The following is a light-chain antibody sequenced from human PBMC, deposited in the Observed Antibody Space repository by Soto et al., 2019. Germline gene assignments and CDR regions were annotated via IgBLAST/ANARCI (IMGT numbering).Light chain of an antibody. V-gene: IGLV1-47*01. CDR1: SSNIGSNY. Sequence: QSVLTQPPSASGTPGQRVTISCSGSSSNIGSNYVYWYQQLPGTAPKLLIYRNNQRPSGVPDRFSGSKSGTSASPAISGLRSEDEADYYCAAWDDSLSGPNVVFGGGTKLTVL. J-gene: IGLJ2*01. CDR2: RNN. CDR3: AAWDDSLSGPNVV.